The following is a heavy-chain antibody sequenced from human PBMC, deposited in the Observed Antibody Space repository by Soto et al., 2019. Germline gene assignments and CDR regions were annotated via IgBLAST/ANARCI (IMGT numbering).Heavy chain of an antibody. V-gene: IGHV1-2*02. CDR2: ITPNSGGA. D-gene: IGHD3-9*01. J-gene: IGHJ3*02. CDR1: GYTFTGYY. CDR3: AREYYDILTGYGGACDI. Sequence: GASVKVSCKASGYTFTGYYMHWVRQAPGRGLEWMGWITPNSGGANYAQKFPGRVTMTRDTSISTAYMERSRLRSDDTAVYFCAREYYDILTGYGGACDIWGQGTMVTVSS.